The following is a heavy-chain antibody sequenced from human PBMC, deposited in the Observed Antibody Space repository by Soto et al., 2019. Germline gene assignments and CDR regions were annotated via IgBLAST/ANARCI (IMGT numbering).Heavy chain of an antibody. D-gene: IGHD2-2*01. CDR3: ARRANIVVVPADYGMDV. V-gene: IGHV5-51*01. Sequence: GESLKISCKGSGYSFTSYWIGWVRQMPGKCLEWMGIIYPGDSDTRYSPSFQGQVTISADKSISTAYLQWSSLKASDTAMYYCARRANIVVVPADYGMDVWGQGTTVTVSS. J-gene: IGHJ6*02. CDR1: GYSFTSYW. CDR2: IYPGDSDT.